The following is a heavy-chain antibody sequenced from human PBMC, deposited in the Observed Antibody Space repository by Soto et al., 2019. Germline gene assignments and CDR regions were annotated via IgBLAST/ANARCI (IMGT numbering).Heavy chain of an antibody. V-gene: IGHV3-9*01. CDR1: GFTFDDYA. CDR2: ISWNSGST. CDR3: AKGMVRYYYYGMDV. D-gene: IGHD2-8*01. J-gene: IGHJ6*02. Sequence: EVQLVESGGGLVQPGRSLRLSCAASGFTFDDYAMHWVRQAPGKGLEWVSGISWNSGSTYYADSVKGRFTISRDNSKNTLYLQMNSLRAEDTAVYYCAKGMVRYYYYGMDVWGQGTTVTISS.